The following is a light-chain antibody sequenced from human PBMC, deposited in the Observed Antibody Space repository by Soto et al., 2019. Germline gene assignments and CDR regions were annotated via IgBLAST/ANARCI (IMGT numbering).Light chain of an antibody. J-gene: IGKJ1*01. Sequence: ILFALFTTPPFLSPREGTPLPLQASQSVSSYLAWYQQKPGQAPRLLIYDASNRATGIPARFSGSGSGTDFTLTISSLEPEDFAVYYCQQRSNWPPWTFGQGTKVDIK. CDR2: DAS. CDR1: QSVSSY. CDR3: QQRSNWPPWT. V-gene: IGKV3-11*01.